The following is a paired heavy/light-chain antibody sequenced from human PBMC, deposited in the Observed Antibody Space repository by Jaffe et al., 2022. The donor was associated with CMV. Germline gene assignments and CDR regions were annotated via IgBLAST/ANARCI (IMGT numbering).Light chain of an antibody. CDR2: KDS. CDR1: ALPKQY. Sequence: SYELTQPPSVSVSPGQTARITCSGDALPKQYAYWYQQKPGQAPVLVIYKDSERPSGIPERFSGSSSGTTVTLTISGVQAEDEADYYCQSADSSGPWVFGGGTKLTVL. J-gene: IGLJ3*02. CDR3: QSADSSGPWV. V-gene: IGLV3-25*03.
Heavy chain of an antibody. V-gene: IGHV3-53*01. Sequence: EVQLVESGGGLIQPGGSLRLSCAASGFTVSSNYMSWVRQAPGKGLEWVSVIYSGGSTYYADSVKGRFTISRDNSKNTLYLQMNSLRAEDTAVYYCARDRPEGVVVTNYYGMDVWGQGTTVTVSS. CDR3: ARDRPEGVVVTNYYGMDV. D-gene: IGHD2-15*01. J-gene: IGHJ6*02. CDR2: IYSGGST. CDR1: GFTVSSNY.